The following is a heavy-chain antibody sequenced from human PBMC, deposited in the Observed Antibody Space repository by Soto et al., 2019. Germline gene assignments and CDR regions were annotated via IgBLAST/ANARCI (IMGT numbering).Heavy chain of an antibody. CDR3: AREHGSYYYYYGMDV. D-gene: IGHD1-26*01. Sequence: HSETPSISCAVCGGSVCGYYWSWIRQHPGKGLEWIGEINHSGSTNYNPSLKSRVTISVDTSKNQFSLKLSSVTAADTAVYYCAREHGSYYYYYGMDVWGQGTTVTVSS. J-gene: IGHJ6*02. CDR1: GGSVCGYY. CDR2: INHSGST. V-gene: IGHV4-34*01.